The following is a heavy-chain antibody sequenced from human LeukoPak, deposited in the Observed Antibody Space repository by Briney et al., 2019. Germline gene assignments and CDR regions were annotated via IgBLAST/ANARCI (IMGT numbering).Heavy chain of an antibody. V-gene: IGHV3-48*03. CDR2: ISGSGSTI. CDR3: VRLARSPDY. Sequence: PGGSLRLSCAASRFTFSSYEMNWVRQAPGKGLQWLSYISGSGSTIYYADSVKGRFTISRDNAKNSLYLQMNSLTAEDTAVYYCVRLARSPDYWGQGTLVTVSS. J-gene: IGHJ4*02. CDR1: RFTFSSYE.